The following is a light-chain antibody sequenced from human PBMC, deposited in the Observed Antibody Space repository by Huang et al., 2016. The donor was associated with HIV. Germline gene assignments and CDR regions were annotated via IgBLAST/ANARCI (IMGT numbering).Light chain of an antibody. V-gene: IGKV3-20*01. J-gene: IGKJ1*01. CDR2: GSS. CDR3: QQYSTLPWT. CDR1: QNVTNDY. Sequence: EIVLTQSPDTLSLSPGERGALSCRASQNVTNDYLAWYQQKSGQAPSLLIYGSSGRATGVPVRFGGSVSGAEFILTIDRLESEDFASYYCQQYSTLPWTFGPGTKLEVK.